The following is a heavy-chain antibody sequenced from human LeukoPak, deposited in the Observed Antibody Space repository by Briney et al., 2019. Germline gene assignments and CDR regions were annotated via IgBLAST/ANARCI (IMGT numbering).Heavy chain of an antibody. V-gene: IGHV4-59*01. D-gene: IGHD4-17*01. CDR1: GFTFSSYS. J-gene: IGHJ6*02. Sequence: PGGSLRLSCAASGFTFSSYSMNWVRQAPGKGLEWIGYIYYSGNTNYNPSLKSRVTISVDTSKNQFSLMLSSVTAADTAVYYCASRLQTTWVMDVWGQGTTVTVSS. CDR3: ASRLQTTWVMDV. CDR2: IYYSGNT.